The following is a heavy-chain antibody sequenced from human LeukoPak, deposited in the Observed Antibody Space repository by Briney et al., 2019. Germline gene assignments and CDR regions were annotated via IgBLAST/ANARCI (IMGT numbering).Heavy chain of an antibody. J-gene: IGHJ4*02. V-gene: IGHV3-30*18. CDR1: GFTFSSYG. D-gene: IGHD5-24*01. Sequence: GGSLRLSCAASGFTFSSYGMHWVRQAPGKGLEWVAVISYDGSNKYYADSVKGRFAISRDNSKNTLYLQMNSLRAEDTAVYYCAKDGPNYWYPFSAYFDYWGQGTLVAVSS. CDR3: AKDGPNYWYPFSAYFDY. CDR2: ISYDGSNK.